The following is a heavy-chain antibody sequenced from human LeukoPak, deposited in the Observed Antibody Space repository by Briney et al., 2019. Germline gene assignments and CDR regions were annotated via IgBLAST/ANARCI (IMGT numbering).Heavy chain of an antibody. J-gene: IGHJ4*02. D-gene: IGHD2-2*02. CDR1: GFTFSSYS. Sequence: PGGSLRLSCAASGFTFSSYSTNWVRQAPGKGLEWVSSISSSSSYIYYADSVKGRFTISRDNAKNSLYLQMNSLRAEDTAVYYCARDRAVVVVPAAIYYFDYWGQGTLVTVSS. V-gene: IGHV3-21*01. CDR3: ARDRAVVVVPAAIYYFDY. CDR2: ISSSSSYI.